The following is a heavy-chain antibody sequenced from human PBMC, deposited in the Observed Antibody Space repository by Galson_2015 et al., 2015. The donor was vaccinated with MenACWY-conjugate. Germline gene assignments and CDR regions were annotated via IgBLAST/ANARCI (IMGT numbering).Heavy chain of an antibody. D-gene: IGHD2-2*01. CDR1: GFTFGDYA. Sequence: SLRLSCAASGFTFGDYAMSWVRQAPGKGLEWVGFIRSKAYGGTTEYAASVKGRFTISRDDSKSIAYLQMNSLKTEGTAVYYCTRERGRYCSSTSCPPGYWGQGTLVTVSS. V-gene: IGHV3-49*04. CDR2: IRSKAYGGTT. J-gene: IGHJ4*02. CDR3: TRERGRYCSSTSCPPGY.